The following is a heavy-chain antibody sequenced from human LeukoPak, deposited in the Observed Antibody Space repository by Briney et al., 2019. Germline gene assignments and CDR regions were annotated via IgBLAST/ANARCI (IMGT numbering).Heavy chain of an antibody. CDR3: ASQALLGANYFDY. J-gene: IGHJ4*02. V-gene: IGHV4-30-2*01. D-gene: IGHD1-26*01. Sequence: SETLSLTCAVSGDSISSGGYSWSWIRQPPGKGLEWIGYIYYSGSTYYNPSLKSRVTISVDTSENQFSLKLSSVTAADTAVYYCASQALLGANYFDYWGQGTLVTVSS. CDR1: GDSISSGGYS. CDR2: IYYSGST.